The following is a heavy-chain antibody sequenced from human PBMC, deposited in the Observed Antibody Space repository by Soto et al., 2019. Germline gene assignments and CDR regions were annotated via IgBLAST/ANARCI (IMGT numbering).Heavy chain of an antibody. CDR3: AKDLGNYYYDSSGYSSYGMDV. V-gene: IGHV3-23*01. D-gene: IGHD3-22*01. CDR1: GCTFSSYA. CDR2: ISASGGTT. J-gene: IGHJ6*02. Sequence: SLRLSCAASGCTFSSYAMSWGRQAPGKGLEWVSAISASGGTTYYADSVKGRFTISRDNSKNTLYLQMNSLRAEDTAVYYCAKDLGNYYYDSSGYSSYGMDVWGQGTTVTVSS.